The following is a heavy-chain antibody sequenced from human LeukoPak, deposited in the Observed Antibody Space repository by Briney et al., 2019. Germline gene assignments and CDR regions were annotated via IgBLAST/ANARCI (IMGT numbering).Heavy chain of an antibody. J-gene: IGHJ4*02. V-gene: IGHV4-59*01. CDR3: ARHGGISTRDFEY. CDR1: GGSISSYY. CDR2: IYYSGST. Sequence: SETLSLTCTVSGGSISSYYWSWIRQPPGKGLEWIGYIYYSGSTNYNPSLKGRVTISVDTSKNQFSLKLSSVTAADTAVYYCARHGGISTRDFEYWGQGTLVTVSS. D-gene: IGHD3-16*01.